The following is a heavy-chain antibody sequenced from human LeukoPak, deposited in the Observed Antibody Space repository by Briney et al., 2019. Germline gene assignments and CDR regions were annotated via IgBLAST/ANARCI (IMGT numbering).Heavy chain of an antibody. D-gene: IGHD5-18*01. CDR2: ISSSSSYI. Sequence: PGGSLRLSCEASGFTFSRYSLTWVRQAPGKGLEWVSSISSSSSYIYYADSVKGRFTISRDNAKNSLYLQMNSLRAEDTALYYCARQADTAVLIWSFTDYWGQGTLDTVSS. CDR1: GFTFSRYS. V-gene: IGHV3-21*01. J-gene: IGHJ4*02. CDR3: ARQADTAVLIWSFTDY.